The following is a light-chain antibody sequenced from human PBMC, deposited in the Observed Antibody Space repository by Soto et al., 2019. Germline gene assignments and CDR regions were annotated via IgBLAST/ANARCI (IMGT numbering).Light chain of an antibody. Sequence: EIVLTQSPGTVYLSPGERATLSCRASRSVGSLYLAWYQQKPGQAPRLLMYATSSRATGIPDRFSGSGSGTEFTLTISSLQSEDFAVYYCHHYSSWPPYTFGQGTKLEIK. CDR2: ATS. J-gene: IGKJ2*01. CDR1: RSVGSLY. CDR3: HHYSSWPPYT. V-gene: IGKV3-20*01.